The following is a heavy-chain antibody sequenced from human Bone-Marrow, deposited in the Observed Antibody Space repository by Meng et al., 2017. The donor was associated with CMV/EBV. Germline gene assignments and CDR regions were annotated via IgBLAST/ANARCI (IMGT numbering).Heavy chain of an antibody. CDR3: ARDTTTVTLYYYYYGMDV. CDR2: INPNSGDT. CDR1: GYTFTGYY. J-gene: IGHJ6*02. V-gene: IGHV1-2*02. D-gene: IGHD4-11*01. Sequence: ASVKVSCKASGYTFTGYYMHWVRQAPGQGLEWMGWINPNSGDTNYAQKFQGRVTMTRDTSISTAYMELSRLRSDDTAVYYCARDTTTVTLYYYYYGMDVWGQGTTVTVSS.